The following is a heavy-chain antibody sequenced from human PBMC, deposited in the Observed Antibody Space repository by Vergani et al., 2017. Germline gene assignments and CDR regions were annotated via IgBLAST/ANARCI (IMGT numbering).Heavy chain of an antibody. CDR2: INSGEFSR. CDR1: GFTFSSPW. Sequence: EVQLVESGGGLGQPGGSLRLSCAASGFTFSSPWMHWVRPAPGKGLVWFSLINSGEFSRSYASSVKGRFTISRDNAKKTLYLQMDSLRDEDTAVYYCARGGHDYYDTQMAPDFWGQGTLVIVSS. J-gene: IGHJ3*01. D-gene: IGHD3-16*01. V-gene: IGHV3-74*01. CDR3: ARGGHDYYDTQMAPDF.